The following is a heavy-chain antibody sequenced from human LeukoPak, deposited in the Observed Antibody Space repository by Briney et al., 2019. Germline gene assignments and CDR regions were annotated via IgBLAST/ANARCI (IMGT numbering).Heavy chain of an antibody. D-gene: IGHD3-9*01. CDR1: GFTFSSYS. J-gene: IGHJ3*02. CDR3: ARVLTGDFDAFDI. Sequence: PGGSLRLSCPASGFTFSSYSMNWVRQAPGKGLEWVSSISSSSSYIYYADSVMGRFTISRDNAKNSLYLQMNSLRAEDTAVYYCARVLTGDFDAFDIWGQGTMVTVSS. V-gene: IGHV3-21*01. CDR2: ISSSSSYI.